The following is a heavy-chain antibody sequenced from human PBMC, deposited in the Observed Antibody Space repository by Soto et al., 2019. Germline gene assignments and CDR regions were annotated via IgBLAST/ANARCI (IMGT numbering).Heavy chain of an antibody. CDR3: ARHLEIYCSGGSCSRHYYYYGMDV. D-gene: IGHD2-15*01. CDR2: IYPGDSDT. J-gene: IGHJ6*02. CDR1: GYRFSNYW. Sequence: PGESLKISCKGSGYRFSNYWIAWVRQMPGKGLEWMGIIYPGDSDTRYSPSFQGQVTISADKSISTAYLQWSSLKASDTAMYYCARHLEIYCSGGSCSRHYYYYGMDVWGQGTTVTVS. V-gene: IGHV5-51*01.